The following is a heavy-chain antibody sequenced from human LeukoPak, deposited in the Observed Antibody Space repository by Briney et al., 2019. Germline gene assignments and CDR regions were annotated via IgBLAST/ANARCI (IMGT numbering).Heavy chain of an antibody. CDR1: GFSFSGHW. CDR3: ARGPNSNWSGLDF. CDR2: ISPTGSTT. Sequence: GGSLRLSCTASGFSFSGHWMHWTRQLPGKGLVWVSRISPTGSTTSYADSVKGRFTVSRDNAKNTLYLQVNNLRAEDTAVYYCARGPNSNWSGLDFWGQGTLLTVSS. V-gene: IGHV3-74*01. J-gene: IGHJ4*02. D-gene: IGHD6-6*01.